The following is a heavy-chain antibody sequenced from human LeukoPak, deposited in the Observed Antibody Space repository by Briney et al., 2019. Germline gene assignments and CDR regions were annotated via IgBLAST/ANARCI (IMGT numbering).Heavy chain of an antibody. CDR2: ISGSSDTT. CDR1: GFTFSTYA. V-gene: IGHV3-23*01. J-gene: IGHJ4*02. CDR3: ANREGGYTYDPFDY. D-gene: IGHD5-18*01. Sequence: GGSLRLSCAASGFTFSTYAMSWVRQAPGRGLEWVSAISGSSDTTYYAGPVKGRFTISRDNSKNTLYLQMNSLRAEDTAVYYCANREGGYTYDPFDYWGQGTLVTVSS.